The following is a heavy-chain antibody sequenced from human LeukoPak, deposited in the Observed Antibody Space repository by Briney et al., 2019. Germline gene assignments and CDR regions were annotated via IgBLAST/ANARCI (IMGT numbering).Heavy chain of an antibody. V-gene: IGHV1-69*08. J-gene: IGHJ4*02. CDR2: SIPILGRA. CDR3: ARDPGDGYNLDY. CDR1: GGTFTSYT. D-gene: IGHD5-24*01. Sequence: YSVKVSSKASGGTFTSYTISWVRQAPGQGLEWMGRSIPILGRANYAQSLQGRVTITADKSTSTAYMELSSLRSEDTAVYYCARDPGDGYNLDYWGQGTLVTVSS.